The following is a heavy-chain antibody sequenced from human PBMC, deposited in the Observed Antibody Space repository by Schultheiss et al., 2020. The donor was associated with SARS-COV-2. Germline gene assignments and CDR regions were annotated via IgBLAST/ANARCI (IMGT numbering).Heavy chain of an antibody. J-gene: IGHJ4*02. D-gene: IGHD1-1*01. Sequence: GGSLRLSCAASGFSFSSYSMNWVRQAPGKGLEWVSYISSSGSTIYYADSVKGRFSISRDNAKNSLYLQMNSLRAEDTAVYYCAREGNWNDLDYRGQGTLVTVSS. V-gene: IGHV3-48*04. CDR2: ISSSGSTI. CDR1: GFSFSSYS. CDR3: AREGNWNDLDY.